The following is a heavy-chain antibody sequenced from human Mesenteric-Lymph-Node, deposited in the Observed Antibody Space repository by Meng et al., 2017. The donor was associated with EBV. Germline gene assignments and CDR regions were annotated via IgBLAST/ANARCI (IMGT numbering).Heavy chain of an antibody. CDR1: GGSVSAGSYY. V-gene: IGHV4-61*01. CDR3: ARSPYSGSYWGGLFDY. Sequence: AELLEWGPGWAKPLVTLSLICTVSGGSVSAGSYYWSWIRQSPGKGPEWIGYISYSHYTKQNPSLRSRVTISIDTSKNQFSLKLTSVTAADTAVYYCARSPYSGSYWGGLFDYWGQGALVTVSS. J-gene: IGHJ4*02. CDR2: ISYSHYT. D-gene: IGHD1-26*01.